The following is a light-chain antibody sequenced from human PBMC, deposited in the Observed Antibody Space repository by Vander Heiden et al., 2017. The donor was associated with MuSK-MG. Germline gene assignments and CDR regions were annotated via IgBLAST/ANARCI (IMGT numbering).Light chain of an antibody. J-gene: IGKJ2*01. V-gene: IGKV3-20*01. CDR1: QSVSSSY. Sequence: EIVLTQSPGTLSLSPGERATLSCRASQSVSSSYLAGYQQKPGQAPRLLIYGASSRATGIPDRFSGSGSGTDFTLTISRLEPEDFAVYDCQQGTFGQGTKLEIK. CDR3: QQGT. CDR2: GAS.